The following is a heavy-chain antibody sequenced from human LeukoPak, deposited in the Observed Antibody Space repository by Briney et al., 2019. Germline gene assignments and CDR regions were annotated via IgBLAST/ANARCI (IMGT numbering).Heavy chain of an antibody. V-gene: IGHV4-30-2*01. CDR1: GGSISSGGYS. CDR3: ARVLRSITIFGVVTYFDY. CDR2: IYHSGST. D-gene: IGHD3-3*01. Sequence: SQTLSLTCAVSGGSISSGGYSWSWIRQPPGKGLEWIGYIYHSGSTYYNPSLKSRVTISVDRSKNQFSLKLSSVTAADTAVYYCARVLRSITIFGVVTYFDYWGQGTLVTVSS. J-gene: IGHJ4*02.